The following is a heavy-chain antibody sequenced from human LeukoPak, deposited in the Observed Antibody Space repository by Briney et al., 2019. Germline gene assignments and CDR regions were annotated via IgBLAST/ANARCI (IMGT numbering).Heavy chain of an antibody. Sequence: SETLSLTCTVSGGSISNYYWSWIRQPPGKGLEWIGYIYYSGSTNYNPSLKSRLTISVDTPKNHFSLRLTSVTAADTAVYYCARHSETCSGGSCFLDYFDYWAREPWSPSPQ. CDR3: ARHSETCSGGSCFLDYFDY. J-gene: IGHJ4*02. V-gene: IGHV4-59*08. CDR2: IYYSGST. CDR1: GGSISNYY. D-gene: IGHD2-15*01.